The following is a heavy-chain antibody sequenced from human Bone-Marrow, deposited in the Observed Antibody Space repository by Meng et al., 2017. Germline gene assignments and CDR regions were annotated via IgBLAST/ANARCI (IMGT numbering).Heavy chain of an antibody. V-gene: IGHV4-30-4*01. CDR1: GGSIDSVDYY. D-gene: IGHD3-10*01. CDR2: IYYSGST. Sequence: QLQLQESGSGLVKPSQTLSLTCTVSGGSIDSVDYYWYWIRQPPGKGLEWIGHIYYSGSTYYNPSLKSRVTILIDTSKNQFSLKLSSVTAADTAVFYCARAFSGPLDSWGRGTLVTVSS. CDR3: ARAFSGPLDS. J-gene: IGHJ4*02.